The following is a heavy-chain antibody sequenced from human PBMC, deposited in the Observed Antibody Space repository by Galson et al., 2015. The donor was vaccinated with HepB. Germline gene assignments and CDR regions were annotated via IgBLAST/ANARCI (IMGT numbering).Heavy chain of an antibody. CDR3: AREPGIGSSWYAPTIYYYYGMDV. D-gene: IGHD6-13*01. Sequence: SVKVSCKASGYTFTSYYMHWVRQAPGQGLEWMGIINPSGGSTSYAQKLQGRVTMTRDTSTSTVYMELSSLRSEDTAVYYCAREPGIGSSWYAPTIYYYYGMDVWGQGTTVTVSS. CDR1: GYTFTSYY. CDR2: INPSGGST. J-gene: IGHJ6*02. V-gene: IGHV1-46*04.